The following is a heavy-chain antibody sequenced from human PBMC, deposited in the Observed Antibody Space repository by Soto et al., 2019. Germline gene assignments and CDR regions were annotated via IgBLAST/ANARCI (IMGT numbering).Heavy chain of an antibody. CDR1: GFTFSRYS. D-gene: IGHD2-2*01. CDR2: ISSSGNYI. CDR3: ARGALCSSTNCFGSGGFDI. V-gene: IGHV3-21*01. J-gene: IGHJ3*02. Sequence: EVQVVESGGGLVKPGGSLRLSCAASGFTFSRYSVNWVRQAPGKGLEWVSSISSSGNYIYYADSVKGRFTISRDNAKNSLYLQMNSLRAEDTAVYYCARGALCSSTNCFGSGGFDIWGQGTMVTVSS.